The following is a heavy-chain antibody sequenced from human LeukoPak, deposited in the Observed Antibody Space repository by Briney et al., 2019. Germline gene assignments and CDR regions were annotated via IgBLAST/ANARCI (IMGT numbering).Heavy chain of an antibody. CDR3: ARDLDTSAGGIPWH. D-gene: IGHD3-16*01. CDR1: GFTFSSFM. V-gene: IGHV3-21*01. CDR2: IGYLSHI. J-gene: IGHJ4*02. Sequence: GVSLRLSCSACGFTFSSFMMHWVGQAPGKGLECVACIGYLSHIYYADSVNGRFSISRDNARNSLSLQMTTLSAEDTAVYYCARDLDTSAGGIPWHWGQGTLVTVSS.